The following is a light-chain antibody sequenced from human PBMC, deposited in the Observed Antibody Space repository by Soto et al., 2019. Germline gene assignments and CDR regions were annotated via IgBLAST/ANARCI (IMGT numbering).Light chain of an antibody. J-gene: IGLJ2*01. Sequence: QSALTQPASVSGSPGQSITISCTGSSSDVGSNKYVSWYQQHPGKAPKLMIYDVSYRPSGVSNRFSGSKSGNTASLTISGLQTEDEADYYCSSYTSSNTVVVFGGGTQLTVL. CDR3: SSYTSSNTVVV. CDR1: SSDVGSNKY. V-gene: IGLV2-14*03. CDR2: DVS.